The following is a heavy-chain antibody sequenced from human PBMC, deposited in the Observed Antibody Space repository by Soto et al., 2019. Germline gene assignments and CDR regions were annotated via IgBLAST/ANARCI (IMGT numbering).Heavy chain of an antibody. CDR2: IYYSEST. V-gene: IGHV4-59*01. Sequence: PSETLSLTCTVSGGSISSYYWSWIRQPPGKGLEWNGYIYYSESTNYNPSLKSQVTISVETSKNQISMKLNSMTAADTAVYYCERTPGMNYVWGSLNWFDPWGQGTLVTISS. J-gene: IGHJ5*02. CDR1: GGSISSYY. D-gene: IGHD3-16*01. CDR3: ERTPGMNYVWGSLNWFDP.